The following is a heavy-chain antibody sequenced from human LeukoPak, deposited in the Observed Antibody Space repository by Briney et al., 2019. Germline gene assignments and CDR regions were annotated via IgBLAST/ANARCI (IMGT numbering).Heavy chain of an antibody. CDR1: GFTFSSYS. Sequence: GGSLRLSCAATGFTFSSYSMNWVRQAPGKGLEWVSSISSSSSYIYYADSVKGRFTISRDNAKNSLYLQMNSLRAEDTAVYYCARASKVGATPDYWGQGTLVTVSS. J-gene: IGHJ4*02. CDR2: ISSSSSYI. V-gene: IGHV3-21*01. D-gene: IGHD1-26*01. CDR3: ARASKVGATPDY.